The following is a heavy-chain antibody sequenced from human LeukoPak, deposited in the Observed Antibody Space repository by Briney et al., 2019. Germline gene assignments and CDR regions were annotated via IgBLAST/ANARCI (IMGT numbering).Heavy chain of an antibody. CDR2: ISSSSYI. CDR3: VSFYETY. D-gene: IGHD2/OR15-2a*01. Sequence: GSLRLSCAASGFTFSSYSMNWVRQAPGKGLEWVSSISSSSYIYYADSVKGRFTISKDNAKNTVYLQMNSLRAEDTAVYYCVSFYETYWGRGTLVTVSS. CDR1: GFTFSSYS. J-gene: IGHJ4*02. V-gene: IGHV3-21*01.